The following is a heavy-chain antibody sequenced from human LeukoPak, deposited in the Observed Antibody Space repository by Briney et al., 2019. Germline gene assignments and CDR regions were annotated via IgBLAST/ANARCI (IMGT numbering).Heavy chain of an antibody. V-gene: IGHV4-59*01. CDR2: IYYSGST. Sequence: PSETLSLTCTVSGGSISSYYWSWIRQPPGKGLEWIGCIYYSGSTNYNPSLKSRVTISVDTSKNQFSLKLSSVTAADTAVYYCARWSGSYSYYFDYWGQGTLVTVSS. D-gene: IGHD1-26*01. CDR3: ARWSGSYSYYFDY. CDR1: GGSISSYY. J-gene: IGHJ4*02.